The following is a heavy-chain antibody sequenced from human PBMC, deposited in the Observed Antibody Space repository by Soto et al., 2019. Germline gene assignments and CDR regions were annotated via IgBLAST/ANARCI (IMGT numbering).Heavy chain of an antibody. CDR3: ARQSDSDTSGYYYAY. CDR2: IMPIFGSA. V-gene: IGHV1-69*01. J-gene: IGHJ4*02. D-gene: IGHD3-22*01. CDR1: GGTFSTNT. Sequence: SVKVCCKASGGTFSTNTISWLRQDPGSGLDWMGGIMPIFGSADYAQKFQGRATITADGYTRTVYLELSRLRSEDTAVCYCARQSDSDTSGYYYAYWCQGTLLTVSS.